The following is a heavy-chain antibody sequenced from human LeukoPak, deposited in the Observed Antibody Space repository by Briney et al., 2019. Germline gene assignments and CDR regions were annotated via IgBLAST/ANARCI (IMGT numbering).Heavy chain of an antibody. Sequence: PGGSLRLSCAASGFTFTDYAMHWVRQAPGKGLEWVPSISWNSGTIDYADSVKGRFTISRDNAKNSLYLLMNSLRAEDTAFYYCAKGATVGATTAGGDYWGQGTLVTVSS. V-gene: IGHV3-9*01. CDR2: ISWNSGTI. CDR3: AKGATVGATTAGGDY. J-gene: IGHJ4*02. D-gene: IGHD1-26*01. CDR1: GFTFTDYA.